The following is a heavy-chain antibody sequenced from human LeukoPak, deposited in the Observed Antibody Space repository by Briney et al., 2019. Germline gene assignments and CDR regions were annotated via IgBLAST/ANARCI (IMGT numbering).Heavy chain of an antibody. Sequence: SETLSLTCTVSGYYISSGYYWGWIRQPPGKGLEWIGSIYHSGSTYYNPSLKSRVTISVDTSKNQFSLKLSSVTAADTAVYYCARDQGDSSSWSQIDYWGQGTLVTVSS. D-gene: IGHD6-13*01. CDR2: IYHSGST. CDR3: ARDQGDSSSWSQIDY. J-gene: IGHJ4*02. V-gene: IGHV4-38-2*02. CDR1: GYYISSGYY.